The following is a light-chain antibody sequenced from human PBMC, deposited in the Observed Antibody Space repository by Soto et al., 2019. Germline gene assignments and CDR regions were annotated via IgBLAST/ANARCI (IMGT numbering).Light chain of an antibody. Sequence: EIVLTQSPATLSLSPGERATLSCRAGQSVSSSLAWYQHKPGQAPRLLIYDASNRATGIPARFSGSGSGTDFTLTISSIEPEDFAVYYCQQRSNWPPSITFGQGTRLEIK. CDR2: DAS. V-gene: IGKV3-11*01. J-gene: IGKJ5*01. CDR3: QQRSNWPPSIT. CDR1: QSVSSS.